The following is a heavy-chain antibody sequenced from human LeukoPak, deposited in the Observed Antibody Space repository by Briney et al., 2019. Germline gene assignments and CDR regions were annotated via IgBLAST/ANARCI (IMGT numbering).Heavy chain of an antibody. V-gene: IGHV4-59*08. CDR3: AGHHPRNTVDF. Sequence: PPETLSLTCTVSGGSISSYYWSWIRQPPGKGLEWIAYISDIGSINYNPSLKSRVTISLETSKNQFSLKLSSVTAADTAVYYCAGHHPRNTVDFWGQGTLVTVSS. J-gene: IGHJ4*02. D-gene: IGHD2/OR15-2a*01. CDR1: GGSISSYY. CDR2: ISDIGSI.